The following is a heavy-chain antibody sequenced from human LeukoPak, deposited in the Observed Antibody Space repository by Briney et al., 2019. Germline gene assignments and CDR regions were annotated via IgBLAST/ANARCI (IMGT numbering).Heavy chain of an antibody. J-gene: IGHJ6*03. CDR3: ARAPPPSYRSSFYYYYMDV. V-gene: IGHV3-48*04. CDR1: GFTFSSYS. Sequence: GGSLRLSCAASGFTFSSYSMNWVRQAPGKGLEWVSYINSSSSTIYYADSVKGRFPTSRDNAKNSLYLQMNSLRAEDTAGYYCARAPPPSYRSSFYYYYMDVWGKGTTVTVSS. D-gene: IGHD6-6*01. CDR2: INSSSSTI.